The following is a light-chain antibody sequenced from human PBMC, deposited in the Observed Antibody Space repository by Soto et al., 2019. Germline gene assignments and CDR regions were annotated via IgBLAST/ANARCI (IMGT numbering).Light chain of an antibody. J-gene: IGKJ5*01. CDR3: QQTFSAPSIP. V-gene: IGKV1-39*01. Sequence: DIQLTQSPSSLSASVGDRVTITCRAGQTISDYLNWYQQKPGTAPKLLIYAASTLQSGVPSRFSGSRSGTDFPLTISSLHPEDVATYYIQQTFSAPSIPFGQGTRLEMK. CDR1: QTISDY. CDR2: AAS.